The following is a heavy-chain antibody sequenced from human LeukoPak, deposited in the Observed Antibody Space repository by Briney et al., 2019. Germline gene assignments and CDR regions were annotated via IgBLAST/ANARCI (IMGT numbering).Heavy chain of an antibody. J-gene: IGHJ3*02. CDR2: IYYSGST. CDR1: GDSISSYY. CDR3: ARGFGYANAFDI. D-gene: IGHD5-12*01. Sequence: SETLSLTCTVSGDSISSYYWSWIRQPPGKGLEWIGYIYYSGSTNYNPSLKSRVTISVDTSKNQFSLKLSSVTAADTAVYYCARGFGYANAFDIWGQGTMVTVSS. V-gene: IGHV4-59*01.